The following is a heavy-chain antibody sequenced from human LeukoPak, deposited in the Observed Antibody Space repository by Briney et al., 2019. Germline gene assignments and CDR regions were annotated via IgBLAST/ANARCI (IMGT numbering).Heavy chain of an antibody. CDR2: INSDGSTT. J-gene: IGHJ4*02. V-gene: IGHV3-74*01. CDR1: GFTSSRYW. D-gene: IGHD5-12*01. CDR3: VRDNRGYNFGY. Sequence: PGGSLRLSCAASGFTSSRYWMHCVRQAPGEGLVWFSGINSDGSTTSIAHSARGGFPISKDNAKNTVYLHMNSLRAGDTALYNCVRDNRGYNFGYWGQGTLVTVSS.